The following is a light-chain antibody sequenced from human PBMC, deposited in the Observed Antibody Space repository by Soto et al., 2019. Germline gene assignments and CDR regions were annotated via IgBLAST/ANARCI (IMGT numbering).Light chain of an antibody. CDR1: SSNIGSGYD. J-gene: IGLJ2*01. Sequence: QSVLTQPPSVSGAPGQRVTISCTGSSSNIGSGYDVHWYQQFPGTAPKLLIYGNNNRPSGVPDRFSGSKSGTSASLAITGLQAEDEADFYCSSYTTSSTVVFGGGTKVTVL. CDR3: SSYTTSSTVV. V-gene: IGLV1-40*01. CDR2: GNN.